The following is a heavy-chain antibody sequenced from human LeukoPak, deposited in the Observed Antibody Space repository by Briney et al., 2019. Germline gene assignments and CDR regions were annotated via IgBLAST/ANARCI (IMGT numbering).Heavy chain of an antibody. J-gene: IGHJ4*02. Sequence: PGRSLRLSCAASGFTFDDYAMHWVRQAPGKGLEWVSGISWNSGSIGYADSVKGRFTISRDNAKNSLYLQMNSLRAEDTALYYCAKDAPYYYDSSGYYKGGFDYWGQGTLVTVSS. V-gene: IGHV3-9*01. CDR3: AKDAPYYYDSSGYYKGGFDY. D-gene: IGHD3-22*01. CDR2: ISWNSGSI. CDR1: GFTFDDYA.